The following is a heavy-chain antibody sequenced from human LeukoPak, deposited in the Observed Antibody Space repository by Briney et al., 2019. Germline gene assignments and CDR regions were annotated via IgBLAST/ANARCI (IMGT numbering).Heavy chain of an antibody. D-gene: IGHD2-2*01. CDR1: GFTFSNAW. CDR3: TTGAPAATPFYP. CDR2: IKSKTDGGTT. Sequence: GGSLRLSCAASGFTFSNAWMSWVRQAPGKGLEWVGRIKSKTDGGTTDYAAPVKGRFTISRDDSKNTLYLQMNSLKTVDTAVYYCTTGAPAATPFYPWGQGTMVTVSS. V-gene: IGHV3-15*01. J-gene: IGHJ5*02.